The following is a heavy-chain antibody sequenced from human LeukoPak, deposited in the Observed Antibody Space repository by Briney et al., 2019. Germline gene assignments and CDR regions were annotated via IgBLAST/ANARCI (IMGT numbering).Heavy chain of an antibody. Sequence: QTGGPLTLSCVASGFTFSNNWMAWVRQAPGKGPELVAHINHDGIHTGYVDSVKGRFTISRDNSKNSLYLQSNSLRAEDTAMYYCAKYLSRAFDYWGQGSLITVSS. CDR3: AKYLSRAFDY. J-gene: IGHJ4*02. CDR1: GFTFSNNW. V-gene: IGHV3-7*01. CDR2: INHDGIHT. D-gene: IGHD2/OR15-2a*01.